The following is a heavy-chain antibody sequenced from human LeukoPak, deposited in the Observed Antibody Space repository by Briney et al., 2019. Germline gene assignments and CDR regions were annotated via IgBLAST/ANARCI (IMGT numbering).Heavy chain of an antibody. J-gene: IGHJ4*02. CDR2: INHSGST. CDR3: ARRKYYDILTGYYTYFDY. Sequence: GSLRLSCAASGFTFSSYAMHWVRQAPGKGLEWIGEINHSGSTNYNPSLKSRVTISVDTSKNQFSLKLSSVTAADTAVYYCARRKYYDILTGYYTYFDYWGQGTLVTVSS. V-gene: IGHV4-34*01. D-gene: IGHD3-9*01. CDR1: GFTFSSYA.